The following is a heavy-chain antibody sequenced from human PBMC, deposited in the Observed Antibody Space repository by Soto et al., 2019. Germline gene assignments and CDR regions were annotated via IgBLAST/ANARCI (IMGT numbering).Heavy chain of an antibody. CDR2: ISSRNSFI. J-gene: IGHJ6*02. CDR3: ARDPAGSTRPYYYGMDV. V-gene: IGHV3-21*01. Sequence: GGSLRLSCYASGFTFNTYSMNWVRQAPGKGLEWASFISSRNSFIYYADSVRGRFTISRDNAKNSVFLQMNSLRVEDTAVYYCARDPAGSTRPYYYGMDVWGQGTTVTVSS. D-gene: IGHD2-2*01. CDR1: GFTFNTYS.